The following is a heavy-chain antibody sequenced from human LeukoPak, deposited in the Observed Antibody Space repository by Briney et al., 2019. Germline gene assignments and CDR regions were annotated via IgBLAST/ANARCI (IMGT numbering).Heavy chain of an antibody. CDR2: IIPIFGTA. J-gene: IGHJ4*02. D-gene: IGHD2-2*01. CDR3: ARFQYCKGRGEVGESSTSCSEDY. CDR1: GGTFSSYA. Sequence: SVKVSCKASGGTFSSYAISWVRQAPGQGLEWMGGIIPIFGTANYAQKFQGRVTITADESTSTVYMELSSLRSEDTAVYYCARFQYCKGRGEVGESSTSCSEDYWGQGTLVTVSS. V-gene: IGHV1-69*01.